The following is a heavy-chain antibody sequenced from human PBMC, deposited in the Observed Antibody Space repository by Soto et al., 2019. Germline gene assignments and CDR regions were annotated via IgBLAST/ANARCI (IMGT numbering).Heavy chain of an antibody. CDR2: VWYDGSNK. CDR1: GFKFTIYG. CDR3: AKDRSSSLDGMDV. D-gene: IGHD6-19*01. Sequence: QVQLVESGGGVVQPGRSLRLSCAASGFKFTIYGMHWVRQAPGKGLEWVAVVWYDGSNKYYADSAKGRFTISRDNSKNTLYLQVNSLRAEDTAVYYCAKDRSSSLDGMDVWGQGTTVTVSS. V-gene: IGHV3-33*06. J-gene: IGHJ6*02.